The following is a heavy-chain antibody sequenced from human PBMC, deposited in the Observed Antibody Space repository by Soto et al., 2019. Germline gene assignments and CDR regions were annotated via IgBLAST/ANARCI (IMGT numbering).Heavy chain of an antibody. CDR1: GGTFSSYT. CDR3: ARAPDFRYSSSPFDY. V-gene: IGHV1-69*02. Sequence: ASVKVSCKASGGTFSSYTISWVRQAPGQGLEWMGRIIPILGIANYAQKFQGRVTITADKSTSTAYMELSSLRSEDTAVYYCARAPDFRYSSSPFDYWGQGTLVTVSS. D-gene: IGHD6-6*01. J-gene: IGHJ4*02. CDR2: IIPILGIA.